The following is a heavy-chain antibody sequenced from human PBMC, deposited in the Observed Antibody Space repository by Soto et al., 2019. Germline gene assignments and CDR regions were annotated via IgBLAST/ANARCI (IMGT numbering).Heavy chain of an antibody. CDR2: IYYSGST. J-gene: IGHJ4*02. Sequence: SETLSLTCTVSGGSLISGGYYWSWIRQHPGKGLEWIGYIYYSGSTYYNPSLKSRVTISVDTSKNQFSLKLRSVTAADTAVYYCASYSSSWYMRYFDYWGQGTLVTVSS. V-gene: IGHV4-31*03. D-gene: IGHD6-13*01. CDR3: ASYSSSWYMRYFDY. CDR1: GGSLISGGYY.